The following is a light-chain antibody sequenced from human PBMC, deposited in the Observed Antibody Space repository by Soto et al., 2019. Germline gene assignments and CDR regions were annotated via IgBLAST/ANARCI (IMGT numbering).Light chain of an antibody. Sequence: QSVLTQPPSVSGAPGQRVTISCTGTSSNIGAAYDVHWYQQFPGMAPKLLIFGNSDRPSGVPDRFSGSKSGTSASLDITGLPDEDAADYYCQSYDSRLSGYVFGTGTKLTVL. CDR3: QSYDSRLSGYV. CDR1: SSNIGAAYD. CDR2: GNS. V-gene: IGLV1-40*01. J-gene: IGLJ1*01.